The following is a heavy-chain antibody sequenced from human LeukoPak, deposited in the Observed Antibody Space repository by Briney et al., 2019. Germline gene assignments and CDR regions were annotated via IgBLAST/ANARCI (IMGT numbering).Heavy chain of an antibody. J-gene: IGHJ6*02. CDR1: GFAFSTYS. CDR3: ARDLASLVDYYYYGMDV. Sequence: GGSLSLSCAASGFAFSTYSIDWVRQAPGKGLEWLSYISSSSSTIYYADSVKGRFTISRDNAKNSLYLQMNSLRAEDTAVYYCARDLASLVDYYYYGMDVWGQGTTVTVSS. CDR2: ISSSSSTI. D-gene: IGHD2-15*01. V-gene: IGHV3-48*04.